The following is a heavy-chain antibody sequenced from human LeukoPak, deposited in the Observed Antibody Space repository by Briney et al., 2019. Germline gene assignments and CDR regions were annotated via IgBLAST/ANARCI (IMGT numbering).Heavy chain of an antibody. CDR1: GFTFSSYA. V-gene: IGHV3-30*04. CDR3: ASTPQLDHYYYYMDV. D-gene: IGHD5-24*01. J-gene: IGHJ6*03. CDR2: ISYDGRSK. Sequence: PGGSLRLSCAASGFTFSSYALHWVRQAPGKGLEWVAVISYDGRSKKYADPVKGRFTISRDNSKNTLYLQMNSLRAEDTAVYYCASTPQLDHYYYYMDVWGKGTTVTVSS.